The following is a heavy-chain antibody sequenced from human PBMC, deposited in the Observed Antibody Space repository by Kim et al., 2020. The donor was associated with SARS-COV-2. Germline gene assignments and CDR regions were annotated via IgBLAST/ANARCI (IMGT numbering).Heavy chain of an antibody. J-gene: IGHJ3*02. Sequence: GGSLRLSCAASGFTVSSNYMSWVRQAPGKGLEWVSVIYSGGSTYYADSVKGRFTISRDNSKNTLYLQMNSLRAEDTAVYYCARDVPSTDYYDSSGYYSLGAFDIWGQGTMVTVSS. CDR1: GFTVSSNY. V-gene: IGHV3-66*01. CDR2: IYSGGST. D-gene: IGHD3-22*01. CDR3: ARDVPSTDYYDSSGYYSLGAFDI.